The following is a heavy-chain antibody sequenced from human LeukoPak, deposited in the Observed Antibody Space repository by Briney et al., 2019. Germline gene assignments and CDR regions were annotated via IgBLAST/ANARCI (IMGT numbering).Heavy chain of an antibody. V-gene: IGHV1-2*02. CDR1: GYTFTGYY. Sequence: ASVKVSCKASGYTFTGYYMHWVRQAPGQGLEWMGWINPNSGGTNYVQKFQGRVTMTRDTSISTAYMELSRLRSDDTAVYYCARLYNSGSPIGSDGYFDYWGQGTLVTVSS. CDR2: INPNSGGT. D-gene: IGHD3-10*01. CDR3: ARLYNSGSPIGSDGYFDY. J-gene: IGHJ4*02.